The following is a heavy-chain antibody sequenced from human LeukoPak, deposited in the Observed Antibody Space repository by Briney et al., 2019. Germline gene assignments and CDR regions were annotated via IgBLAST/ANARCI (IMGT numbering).Heavy chain of an antibody. CDR2: INYSWDT. V-gene: IGHV4-59*08. CDR1: GGSISSYY. D-gene: IGHD3-3*01. Sequence: SETLSLTCTVSGGSISSYYWSWIRQPPGKGLEWIGYINYSWDTNYNPSLKSRVTISVDTSKNQFSLKLSSVTAADTAVYYCARYDFWSGYPLNWFDPWGQGTLVTVSS. J-gene: IGHJ5*02. CDR3: ARYDFWSGYPLNWFDP.